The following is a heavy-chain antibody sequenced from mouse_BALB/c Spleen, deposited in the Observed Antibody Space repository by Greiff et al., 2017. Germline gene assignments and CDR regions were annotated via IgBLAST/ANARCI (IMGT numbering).Heavy chain of an antibody. CDR1: GYSITSDYA. D-gene: IGHD2-14*01. V-gene: IGHV3-2*02. J-gene: IGHJ4*01. CDR2: ISYSGST. CDR3: ARHYRNYYAMDY. Sequence: VQLKESGPGLVKPSQSLSLTCTATGYSITSDYAWNWIRQFPGNKLEWMGYISYSGSTSYNPSLKSRISITRDTSKNQFFLQLNSVTTEDTATYYCARHYRNYYAMDYWGQGTSVTVSS.